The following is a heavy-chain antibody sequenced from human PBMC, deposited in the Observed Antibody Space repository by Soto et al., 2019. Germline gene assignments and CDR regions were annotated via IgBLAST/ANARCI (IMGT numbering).Heavy chain of an antibody. Sequence: ASVKVSCKASGYTFTSYAMHWVRQAPGQRLEWMGWINAGNGNTKYSQKFQGRDTITRDTSASTAYMELSSLRSEDTAVYYCARAWVVVTAPDYWGQGTLVTVSS. CDR3: ARAWVVVTAPDY. J-gene: IGHJ4*02. D-gene: IGHD2-21*02. V-gene: IGHV1-3*01. CDR2: INAGNGNT. CDR1: GYTFTSYA.